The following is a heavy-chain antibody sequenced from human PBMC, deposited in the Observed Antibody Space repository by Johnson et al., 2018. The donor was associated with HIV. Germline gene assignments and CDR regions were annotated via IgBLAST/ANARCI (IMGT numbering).Heavy chain of an antibody. CDR1: GFIFSHAW. V-gene: IGHV3-15*01. CDR3: TRGVNSEGGSI. Sequence: VQLVESGGGLVQPGGSLTLSCVASGFIFSHAWMSWVRQAPGKGLEWVGRIKRETDGGTRDYAAPGKGRFTISRDASKNTLYLQMNSLKIDDTAVYYCTRGVNSEGGSIWGQGTMVTVSS. J-gene: IGHJ3*02. CDR2: IKRETDGGTR. D-gene: IGHD3-16*01.